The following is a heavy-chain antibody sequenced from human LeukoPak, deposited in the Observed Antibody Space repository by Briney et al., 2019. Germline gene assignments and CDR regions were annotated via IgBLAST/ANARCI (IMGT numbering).Heavy chain of an antibody. V-gene: IGHV3-30*04. CDR3: ARVYSSSWNDY. CDR2: MSYDGSNK. J-gene: IGHJ4*02. Sequence: PGGSLRLSCAASGFTFSSYAMHWVRQAPGKGLEWVAVMSYDGSNKYYADSVKGRFTISRDNSKNTLYLQMNSLRAEDTAVYYCARVYSSSWNDYWGQGTLVTVSS. CDR1: GFTFSSYA. D-gene: IGHD6-13*01.